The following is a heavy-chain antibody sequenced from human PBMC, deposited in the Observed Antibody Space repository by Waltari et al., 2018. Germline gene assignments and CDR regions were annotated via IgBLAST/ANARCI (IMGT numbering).Heavy chain of an antibody. CDR2: IYYSGRT. CDR3: ARPRSYYYYMDV. Sequence: QLQLQESGPGLVKPSETLSLTCTVSGGSISSSTYYWGWIRQPPGKGLEWIGSIYYSGRTYYNPSLKSRVTISVDTSKNQFSLKLSSVTAADTAVYYCARPRSYYYYMDVWGKGTTVTVSS. J-gene: IGHJ6*03. CDR1: GGSISSSTYY. V-gene: IGHV4-39*07.